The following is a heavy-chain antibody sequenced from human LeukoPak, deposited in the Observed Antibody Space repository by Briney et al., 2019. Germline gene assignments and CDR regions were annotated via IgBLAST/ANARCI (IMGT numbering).Heavy chain of an antibody. D-gene: IGHD6-19*01. V-gene: IGHV3-33*06. J-gene: IGHJ6*02. Sequence: GRSQRLSCVVSGFTFSSYGMHWVRQAPGKGLEWVAVIWYDGSNKYYADSVKGRFTISGDNSKNTLYLQMNSLRAEDTAVYYCAKEAIAVAGRGDYYGMDVWGQGTTVTVSS. CDR1: GFTFSSYG. CDR2: IWYDGSNK. CDR3: AKEAIAVAGRGDYYGMDV.